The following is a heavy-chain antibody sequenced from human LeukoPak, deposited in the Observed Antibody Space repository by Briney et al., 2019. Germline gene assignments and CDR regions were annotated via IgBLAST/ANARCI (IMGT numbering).Heavy chain of an antibody. CDR3: AKGGIVGATIDP. Sequence: GGSLRLSCAASGFTFSSYEMNWVRQAPGKGLEWVSAISDTGGSTYYADSVKGRLTISRDNSKNTLYLQMNSLRVEDTAVYFCAKGGIVGATIDPWGQGTLVTVSS. D-gene: IGHD1-26*01. J-gene: IGHJ5*02. V-gene: IGHV3-23*01. CDR1: GFTFSSYE. CDR2: ISDTGGST.